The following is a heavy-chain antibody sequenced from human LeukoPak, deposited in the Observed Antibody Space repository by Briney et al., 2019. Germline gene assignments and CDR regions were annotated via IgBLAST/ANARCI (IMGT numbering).Heavy chain of an antibody. D-gene: IGHD2-2*01. CDR1: GYTLTELS. CDR2: FDPEDGKT. V-gene: IGHV1-24*01. J-gene: IGHJ6*02. Sequence: GGSVKVSCTVSGYTLTELSMFWVRQAPGKGLECMGSFDPEDGKTVYAQKFQGRVTMTEDTSTDTAYMELSSLRSEDTAVYYCATGYLVTAGLMDVWGQGTTVTVSS. CDR3: ATGYLVTAGLMDV.